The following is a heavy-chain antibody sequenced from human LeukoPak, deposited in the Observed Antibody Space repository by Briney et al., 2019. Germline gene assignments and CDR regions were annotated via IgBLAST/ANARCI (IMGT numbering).Heavy chain of an antibody. D-gene: IGHD6-13*01. CDR2: ISWNSGSI. CDR3: AKDTYGDSRSSIDY. J-gene: IGHJ4*02. V-gene: IGHV3-9*01. Sequence: PGGSLMRSCAVAAFTFNSGYMICLRQPAGEGLVWVSGISWNSGSIGYADSVKGRFTISRGNAKNYLYLQMNSLRAEDTALYYCAKDTYGDSRSSIDYWGQGTLVTVSS. CDR1: AFTFNSGY.